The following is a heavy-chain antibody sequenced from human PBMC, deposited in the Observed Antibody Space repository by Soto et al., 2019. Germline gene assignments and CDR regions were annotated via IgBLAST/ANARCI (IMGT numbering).Heavy chain of an antibody. V-gene: IGHV1-69*01. CDR2: IIPIFGTA. D-gene: IGHD6-6*01. J-gene: IGHJ6*02. CDR3: VRDRLYIAATEDYYYGMDV. Sequence: SVKVSCKASGGTFSTYAISWVRQAPVQGLEWMGGIIPIFGTANYAQKFQGRVTITADESTSTAYMELSSLRSEDTAVYYCVRDRLYIAATEDYYYGMDVWGQGTTVTVSS. CDR1: GGTFSTYA.